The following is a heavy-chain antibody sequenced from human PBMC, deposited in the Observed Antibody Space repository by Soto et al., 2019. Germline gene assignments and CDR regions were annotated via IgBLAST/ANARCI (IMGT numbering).Heavy chain of an antibody. CDR2: INHDGSNT. V-gene: IGHV3-74*01. CDR1: GFPFSSYW. Sequence: EVQLVESGGGLVQPGGSLRLSCAASGFPFSSYWLHWVRQAPGKGLVWVARINHDGSNTPYADSVKGRFTISRDKAKNTLYLKMNSLTAEDTAVYYCAREAEETGMRYFDFWGRGTLVTVSS. D-gene: IGHD3-10*01. J-gene: IGHJ2*01. CDR3: AREAEETGMRYFDF.